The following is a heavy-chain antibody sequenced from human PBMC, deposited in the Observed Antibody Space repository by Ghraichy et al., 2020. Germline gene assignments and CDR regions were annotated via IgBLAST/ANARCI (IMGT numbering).Heavy chain of an antibody. V-gene: IGHV3-30*04. CDR2: ISYDGSNK. J-gene: IGHJ4*02. CDR1: GFTFSSYA. CDR3: APSIGYKYYFDY. D-gene: IGHD3-22*01. Sequence: GGSLRLSCAASGFTFSSYAMHWVRQAPGKGLEWVAVISYDGSNKYYADSVKGRFTISRDNSKNTLYLQMNSLRTEDTALYYCAPSIGYKYYFDYWGKGTLVTGSS.